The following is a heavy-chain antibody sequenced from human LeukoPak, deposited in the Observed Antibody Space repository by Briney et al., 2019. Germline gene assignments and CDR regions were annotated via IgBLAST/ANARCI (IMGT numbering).Heavy chain of an antibody. Sequence: PGGPLRLSCAASGFTFSDYYMSWIRQAPGKGLEWVSYISSSGSTIYYADSVKGRFTISRDNAKNSLYLQMNSLRAEDTAVYYCARDPQYIVGATNPLDYWGQGTLVTVSS. CDR3: ARDPQYIVGATNPLDY. CDR2: ISSSGSTI. V-gene: IGHV3-11*04. CDR1: GFTFSDYY. J-gene: IGHJ4*02. D-gene: IGHD1-26*01.